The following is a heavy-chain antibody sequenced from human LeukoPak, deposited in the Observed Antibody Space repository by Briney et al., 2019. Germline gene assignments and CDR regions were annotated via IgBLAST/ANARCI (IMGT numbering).Heavy chain of an antibody. CDR3: ARDPNYGGSVYYLDY. CDR1: GGSISNYH. Sequence: SETLSLTCTVSGGSISNYHWSWIRQPPGKGLEWIGYIYSSGGTNYHPSLKSRVTMSVDTSKKQFSLKLTSVTAADTAVYYCARDPNYGGSVYYLDYWGQGTLVTVSS. V-gene: IGHV4-59*01. J-gene: IGHJ4*02. CDR2: IYSSGGT. D-gene: IGHD4-23*01.